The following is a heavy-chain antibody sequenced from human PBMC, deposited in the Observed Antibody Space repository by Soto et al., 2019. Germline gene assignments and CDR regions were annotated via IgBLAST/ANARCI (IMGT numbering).Heavy chain of an antibody. CDR1: GFTFSDYY. CDR2: ISSSGSTI. V-gene: IGHV3-11*01. CDR3: AREPYSYGINYYYYGMDV. J-gene: IGHJ6*02. D-gene: IGHD5-18*01. Sequence: LRLSCAASGFTFSDYYMSWIRQAPGKGLEWVSYISSSGSTIYYADSVKGRFTISRDNAKNSLYLQMNSLRAEDTAVYYCAREPYSYGINYYYYGMDVWGQGTTVTVSS.